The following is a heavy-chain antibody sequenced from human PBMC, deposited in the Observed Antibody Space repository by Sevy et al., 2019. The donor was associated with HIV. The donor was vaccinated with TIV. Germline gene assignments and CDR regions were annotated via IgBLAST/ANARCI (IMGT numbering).Heavy chain of an antibody. CDR3: ASGIVGAFDAFDI. J-gene: IGHJ3*02. CDR1: GYSISSGYY. Sequence: SETLSLTCAVSGYSISSGYYWGWIRQPPGKGLEGIGSFYHIGSTYYNPSLKSRVTISVDTSKNQFSLKLSSVTAADTAVYYCASGIVGAFDAFDIWGQGTMVTVSS. D-gene: IGHD1-26*01. V-gene: IGHV4-38-2*01. CDR2: FYHIGST.